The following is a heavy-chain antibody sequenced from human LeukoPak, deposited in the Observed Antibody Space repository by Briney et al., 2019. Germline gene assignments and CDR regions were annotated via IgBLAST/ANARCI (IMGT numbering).Heavy chain of an antibody. CDR1: GFTFSNYN. CDR3: ARGSTGDYLDY. J-gene: IGHJ4*02. Sequence: GGSLRLSCAASGFTFSNYNINWVRQAPGKGLEWVSYISSSSTIYYADSVKGRFTISRDNAKNSLYLQMNSLRAEDTAVYYCARGSTGDYLDYRGQGTLVTVSS. D-gene: IGHD1-14*01. CDR2: ISSSSTI. V-gene: IGHV3-48*01.